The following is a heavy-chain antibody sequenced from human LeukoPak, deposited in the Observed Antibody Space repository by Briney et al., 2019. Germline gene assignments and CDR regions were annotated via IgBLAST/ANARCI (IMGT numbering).Heavy chain of an antibody. CDR1: GYSISSGYY. CDR3: ARASLIKVVPAAPGYYFDY. D-gene: IGHD2-2*01. V-gene: IGHV4-61*02. Sequence: SETLSLTCAVSGYSISSGYYWSWIRQPAGKGLEWIGRIYTSGSTNYNPSLKSRVTISVDTSKNQFSLKLSSVTAADTAVYYCARASLIKVVPAAPGYYFDYWGQGTLVTVSS. CDR2: IYTSGST. J-gene: IGHJ4*02.